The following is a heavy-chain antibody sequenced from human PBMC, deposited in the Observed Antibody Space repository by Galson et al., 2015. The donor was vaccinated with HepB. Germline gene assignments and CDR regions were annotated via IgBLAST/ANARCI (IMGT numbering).Heavy chain of an antibody. J-gene: IGHJ6*02. CDR3: ARDLHYGSNDMYGMDV. CDR1: GSTFSRYD. Sequence: SLRLSCAASGSTFSRYDMHWVRQATGKGLEWVSAIGTAGDTYYLDSVKGRFTISRERAKNSLYLQMNSLRAGDTAVYYCARDLHYGSNDMYGMDVWGQGTTVTVSS. D-gene: IGHD2-15*01. CDR2: IGTAGDT. V-gene: IGHV3-13*01.